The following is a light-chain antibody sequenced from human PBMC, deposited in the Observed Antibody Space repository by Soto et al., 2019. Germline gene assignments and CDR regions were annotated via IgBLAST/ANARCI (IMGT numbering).Light chain of an antibody. CDR3: QEYDGAPPIT. Sequence: EIVLPQSPDTLSLSPGACSPLSRRDRRSVRSERLAWYQQKRGQAPTLLIFDASSRASGTPERFSGSGSGTDFTLTIRRLEPEDLAVYYCQEYDGAPPITVGIGTRLEIK. CDR2: DAS. CDR1: RSVRSER. V-gene: IGKV3-20*01. J-gene: IGKJ5*01.